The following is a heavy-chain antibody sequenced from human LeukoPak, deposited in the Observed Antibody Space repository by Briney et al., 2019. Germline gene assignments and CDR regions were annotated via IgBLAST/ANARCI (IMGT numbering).Heavy chain of an antibody. D-gene: IGHD1-26*01. Sequence: SGTLSLTCAVSGGSISSSNWWSWVRQPPGKGLEWIGEIYRSGSTNYNPSLKSRVTISVDKSKNQFSLKLSSVTAADTALYFCARDIDDVGALFDFWGQGTLVTVSS. CDR3: ARDIDDVGALFDF. J-gene: IGHJ4*02. V-gene: IGHV4-4*02. CDR1: GGSISSSNW. CDR2: IYRSGST.